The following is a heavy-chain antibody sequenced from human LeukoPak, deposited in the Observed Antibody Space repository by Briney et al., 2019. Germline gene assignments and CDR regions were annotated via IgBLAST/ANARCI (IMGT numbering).Heavy chain of an antibody. D-gene: IGHD5-12*01. CDR1: GGSFSGYY. V-gene: IGHV4-34*01. CDR2: INHSGST. CDR3: ARLHRLRSGYERSYYYYYMDV. Sequence: PSDTLSLTCAVYGGSFSGYYWSWIRQPPGKGLEWIGEINHSGSTIYNPSLKSRVTISIDTSKNQFSLKLSSVTAADTAVFYCARLHRLRSGYERSYYYYYMDVWGKGTTVTISS. J-gene: IGHJ6*03.